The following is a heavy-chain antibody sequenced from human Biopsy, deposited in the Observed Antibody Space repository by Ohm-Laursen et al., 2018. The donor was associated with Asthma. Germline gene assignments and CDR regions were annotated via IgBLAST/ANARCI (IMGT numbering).Heavy chain of an antibody. D-gene: IGHD3-3*01. CDR3: ARQGYDFWSGYFDAFDI. CDR1: GGSISSSSYY. CDR2: IYYSGST. Sequence: TLSLTCTVSGGSISSSSYYWGWIRQPPGKGLEWIGSIYYSGSTYYNPSLKSRFTISVDTSKNQFSVKLSSGTAADTAVYYCARQGYDFWSGYFDAFDIWGQGTMVTVSS. J-gene: IGHJ3*02. V-gene: IGHV4-39*01.